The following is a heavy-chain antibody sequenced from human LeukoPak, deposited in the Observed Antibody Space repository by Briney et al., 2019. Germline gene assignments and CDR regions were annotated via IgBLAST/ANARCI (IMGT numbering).Heavy chain of an antibody. CDR2: ISGSGGST. Sequence: GGSLRLSCAASGFTFSSYAMSWVRQAPGKGLEWVSAISGSGGSTYYADSVKGRFTISRDNAKNSLYLQMNSLRAEDTAVYYCARDPPYAYGSGSYHDYWGQGTLVTVSS. D-gene: IGHD3-10*01. CDR3: ARDPPYAYGSGSYHDY. V-gene: IGHV3-23*01. J-gene: IGHJ4*02. CDR1: GFTFSSYA.